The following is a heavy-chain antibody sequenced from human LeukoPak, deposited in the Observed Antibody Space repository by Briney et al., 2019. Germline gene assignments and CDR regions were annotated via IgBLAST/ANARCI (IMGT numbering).Heavy chain of an antibody. CDR1: GGSISSYY. D-gene: IGHD3-22*01. Sequence: SETLSLTCTVSGGSISSYYWSWIRQPPGKGLEWIGYIYYSGSTYYNPSLKSRVTISVDTSKNQFSLKLSSVTAADTAVYYCARGLGYFDLWGRGTLVTVSS. CDR3: ARGLGYFDL. CDR2: IYYSGST. J-gene: IGHJ2*01. V-gene: IGHV4-30-4*01.